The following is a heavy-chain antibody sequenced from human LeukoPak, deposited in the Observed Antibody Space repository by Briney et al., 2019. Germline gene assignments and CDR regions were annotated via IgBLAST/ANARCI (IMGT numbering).Heavy chain of an antibody. J-gene: IGHJ4*02. CDR1: GGTFSSYA. CDR2: INPNSGGT. V-gene: IGHV1-2*02. Sequence: GASVKVSCKASGGTFSSYAISWVRQAPGQGLEWMGWINPNSGGTNYAQKFQGRVTMTRDTSISTAYMELSRLRSDDTAVYYCARSPTVTTGPCDYWGQGTLVTVSS. D-gene: IGHD4-11*01. CDR3: ARSPTVTTGPCDY.